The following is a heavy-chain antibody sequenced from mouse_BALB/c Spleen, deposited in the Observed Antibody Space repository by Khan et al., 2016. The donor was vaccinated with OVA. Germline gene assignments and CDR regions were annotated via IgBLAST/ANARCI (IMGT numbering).Heavy chain of an antibody. CDR2: IDSNGGST. CDR3: ARSAI. Sequence: FQPGGSLKRSFSSSRFTIITHFISSVRQTPDKRLELVATIDSNGGSTDYPDSVTRRFTISGDNAKNALYLQMRSLKSEDTAMYYCARSAIWGQGTTLTVSS. D-gene: IGHD2-12*01. J-gene: IGHJ2*01. CDR1: RFTIITHF. V-gene: IGHV5-6-3*01.